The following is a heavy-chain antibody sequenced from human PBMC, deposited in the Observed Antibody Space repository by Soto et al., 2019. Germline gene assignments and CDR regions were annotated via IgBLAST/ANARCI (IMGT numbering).Heavy chain of an antibody. CDR2: IDPSDSYT. Sequence: PGESLKISCKGSGYSFTSYWISWVRQMPGKGLEWMGRIDPSDSYTNYSPSFQGHVTISADKSISTAYLQWSSLKASDTAMYYCARDSVMVVRGVNICYYGMDVWGQGTTVTVSS. V-gene: IGHV5-10-1*01. CDR3: ARDSVMVVRGVNICYYGMDV. CDR1: GYSFTSYW. D-gene: IGHD3-10*01. J-gene: IGHJ6*02.